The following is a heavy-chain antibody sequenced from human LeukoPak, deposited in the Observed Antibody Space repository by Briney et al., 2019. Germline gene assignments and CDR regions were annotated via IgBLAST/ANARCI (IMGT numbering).Heavy chain of an antibody. CDR3: AKAPVTTCSGAYCYPFDY. D-gene: IGHD2-21*01. CDR2: ISVSGNT. CDR1: GFNFSNYA. J-gene: IGHJ4*02. Sequence: PGGSLRLSCAASGFNFSNYAMSWVRQAPGKGLEWVSAISVSGNTYHADSVKGRFTISRDSSKNTLYLQMNRLRAEDAAVYYCAKAPVTTCSGAYCYPFDYWGQGTLVTVSS. V-gene: IGHV3-23*01.